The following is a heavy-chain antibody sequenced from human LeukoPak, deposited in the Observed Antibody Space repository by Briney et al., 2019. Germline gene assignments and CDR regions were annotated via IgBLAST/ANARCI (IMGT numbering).Heavy chain of an antibody. CDR3: ARSLMGYDSSGYYYEFDY. D-gene: IGHD3-22*01. CDR2: IYYSGGT. CDR1: GGSISSSSYY. J-gene: IGHJ4*02. V-gene: IGHV4-39*01. Sequence: MTSETLSLTCTVSGGSISSSSYYWGWIRQPPGKGLEWIGSIYYSGGTYYNPSLKSRVTISVDTSKNQFSLKLSSVTAADTAVYYCARSLMGYDSSGYYYEFDYWGQGTLVTVSS.